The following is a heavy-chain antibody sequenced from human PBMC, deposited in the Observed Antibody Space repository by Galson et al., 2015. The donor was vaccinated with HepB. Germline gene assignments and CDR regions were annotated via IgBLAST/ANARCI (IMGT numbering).Heavy chain of an antibody. CDR3: ARFGRGCSGTSCYTGYYYYYYYMDV. CDR1: GDSVSSNSAA. D-gene: IGHD2-2*02. CDR2: TYYRSKWYN. J-gene: IGHJ6*03. Sequence: CAISGDSVSSNSAAWNWIRQSPSRGLEWLGRTYYRSKWYNDYAVSVKSRITINPDTSKNQFSLQLNSVTPEDTAVYYCARFGRGCSGTSCYTGYYYYYYYMDVWGKGTTVTVSS. V-gene: IGHV6-1*01.